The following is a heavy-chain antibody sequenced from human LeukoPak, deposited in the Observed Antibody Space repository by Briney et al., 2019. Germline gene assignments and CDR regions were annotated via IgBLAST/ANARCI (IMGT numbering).Heavy chain of an antibody. V-gene: IGHV1-3*01. J-gene: IGHJ4*02. D-gene: IGHD6-13*01. CDR1: GYTFTTYA. CDR2: INAGNGNT. Sequence: ASVRVSCKASGYTFTTYAMHWVRQAPGQRLEWMGWINAGNGNTKYSQKFQARVTITRDTSASTAYMELSSLRSEDTAVYYCARDPIGSRWPYYFDYWGQGTLVTVSS. CDR3: ARDPIGSRWPYYFDY.